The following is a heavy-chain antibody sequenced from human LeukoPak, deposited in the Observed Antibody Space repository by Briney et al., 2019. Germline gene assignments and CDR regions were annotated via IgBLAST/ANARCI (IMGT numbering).Heavy chain of an antibody. CDR3: ARDKGGELLLGDYYYGMDV. CDR1: GASINTRNYY. CDR2: IYSTGST. V-gene: IGHV4-39*07. J-gene: IGHJ6*02. Sequence: SETLSLTCTVSGASINTRNYYWAWIRRPPGKGPEWIVSIYSTGSTFYNPSLKSRVTMSVDTSQSQFSLKLSSVTAADTAVYYCARDKGGELLLGDYYYGMDVWGQGTTVTVSS. D-gene: IGHD1-26*01.